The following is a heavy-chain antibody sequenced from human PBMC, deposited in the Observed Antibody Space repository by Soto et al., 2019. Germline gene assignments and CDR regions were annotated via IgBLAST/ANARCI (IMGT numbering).Heavy chain of an antibody. D-gene: IGHD2-15*01. CDR1: GGSISSYY. Sequence: SETLSLTCTVSGGSISSYYWSWIRQPAGKGLEWIGRIYTSGSTNYNPSLKSRVTMSVDTSKNQFSLKLSSVTAADTAVYYCARDRGYCSGGSCNYYYYYGMGVWRQGTTVTVSS. CDR2: IYTSGST. CDR3: ARDRGYCSGGSCNYYYYYGMGV. V-gene: IGHV4-4*07. J-gene: IGHJ6*02.